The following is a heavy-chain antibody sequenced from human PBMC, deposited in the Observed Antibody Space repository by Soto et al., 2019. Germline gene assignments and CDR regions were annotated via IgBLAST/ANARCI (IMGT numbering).Heavy chain of an antibody. CDR3: TRFGGPTQPHYLDH. CDR1: GFNFDNYP. J-gene: IGHJ4*02. Sequence: EVQLLESGGGLVQPGGSLRLSCAASGFNFDNYPMGWVRQAPGKGLQWVSSIFETDDATVYTDSVQGRFFISRDNSKYTLYLQMTNLRVEDPAVSHCTRFGGPTQPHYLDHWVQGILVTVPS. D-gene: IGHD3-10*01. V-gene: IGHV3-23*01. CDR2: IFETDDAT.